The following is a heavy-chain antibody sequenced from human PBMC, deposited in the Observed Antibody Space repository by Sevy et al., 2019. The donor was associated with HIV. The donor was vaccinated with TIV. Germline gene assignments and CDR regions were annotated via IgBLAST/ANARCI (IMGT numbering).Heavy chain of an antibody. V-gene: IGHV4-34*01. CDR2: INHSGST. Sequence: SETLSLTCAVYGGSFSGYYWSWIRQPPGKGLEWIGEINHSGSTNYNPSLKSRVTISVDTSKNQFSLKLSSVTAADTAVYYCARGLYKYFQYWGQGTLVTVSS. CDR3: ARGLYKYFQY. D-gene: IGHD4-4*01. CDR1: GGSFSGYY. J-gene: IGHJ1*01.